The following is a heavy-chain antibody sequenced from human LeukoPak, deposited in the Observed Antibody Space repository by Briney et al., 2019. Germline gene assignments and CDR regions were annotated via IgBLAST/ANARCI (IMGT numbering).Heavy chain of an antibody. V-gene: IGHV4-61*02. CDR2: IYTSGST. J-gene: IGHJ6*03. CDR1: GGSISSGSYY. CDR3: ARDPVYDILTGYHRYYYYMDV. D-gene: IGHD3-9*01. Sequence: SQTLSLTCTVSGGSISSGSYYWSWIRQPAGKGLECIGRIYTSGSTNYNPSLKSRVTISVDTSKNQFSLKLSSVTAADTAVYYCARDPVYDILTGYHRYYYYMDVWGKGTTVTVSS.